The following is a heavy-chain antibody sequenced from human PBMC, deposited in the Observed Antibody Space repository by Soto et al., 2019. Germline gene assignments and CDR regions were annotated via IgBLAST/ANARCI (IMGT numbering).Heavy chain of an antibody. Sequence: ASVKVSCKASGYTFTSYGISWVRQAPGQGLEWMGWINPNSGGTNYAQKFQGWVTMTRDTSISTAYMELSRLRSDATAVYYCARQWVSYGMDVWGQGTTVTVSS. CDR1: GYTFTSYG. CDR2: INPNSGGT. CDR3: ARQWVSYGMDV. J-gene: IGHJ6*02. D-gene: IGHD1-26*01. V-gene: IGHV1-2*04.